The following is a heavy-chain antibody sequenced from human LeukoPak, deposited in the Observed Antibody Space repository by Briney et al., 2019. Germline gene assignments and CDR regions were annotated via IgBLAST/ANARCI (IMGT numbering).Heavy chain of an antibody. J-gene: IGHJ3*02. V-gene: IGHV4-34*01. Sequence: SETLSLTCAVYGGSFSGYYWSWIRQPPGKGLEWIGEINHSGSTNYNPSLKSRVTISVDTSKNQFSLKLSSVTAADTAVYYCARFNWGFLHDAFDIWGQGTMVTVSS. CDR2: INHSGST. D-gene: IGHD7-27*01. CDR1: GGSFSGYY. CDR3: ARFNWGFLHDAFDI.